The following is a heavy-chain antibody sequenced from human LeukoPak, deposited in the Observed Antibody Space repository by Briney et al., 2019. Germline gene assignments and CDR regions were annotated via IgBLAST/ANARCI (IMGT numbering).Heavy chain of an antibody. CDR3: ARDRAEGYYYGMDV. CDR1: GFTFSSYN. V-gene: IGHV3-48*04. J-gene: IGHJ6*02. Sequence: PGGSLRLSCAASGFTFSSYNMNWVRQAPGKGLEWVSYISSSSSTIYYADSVKGRFTISRDNAKNSLYLQMNDLRAEDTAVYYCARDRAEGYYYGMDVWGQGTTVTVSS. CDR2: ISSSSSTI.